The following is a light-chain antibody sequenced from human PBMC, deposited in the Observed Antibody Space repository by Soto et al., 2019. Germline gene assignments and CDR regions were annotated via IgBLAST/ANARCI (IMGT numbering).Light chain of an antibody. V-gene: IGLV2-11*01. CDR2: DVS. CDR1: TSDVGGYNF. Sequence: LTQPRSVSGSPGHSVTISCSGTTSDVGGYNFVSWYQQRPGKVPKLMIYDVSIRPSGVPDRFSGSKSGNTASLTISGLQAEDEADYYCCSYVGSDTSFVFGSGTKVTVL. J-gene: IGLJ1*01. CDR3: CSYVGSDTSFV.